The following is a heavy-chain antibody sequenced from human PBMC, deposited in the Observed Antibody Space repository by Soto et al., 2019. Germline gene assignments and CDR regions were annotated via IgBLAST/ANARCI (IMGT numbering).Heavy chain of an antibody. D-gene: IGHD4-17*01. CDR1: GFTFSNYW. CDR2: INPDGSRT. V-gene: IGHV3-74*01. Sequence: EVQLVESGGDLVQPGGSLRLSCAASGFTFSNYWMHWVRQTPGKGLVWVSRINPDGSRTSYADSVRGRFTISRDNAKNTLYLQMISLGADDTAVYYCARVAVTTSSFDTWGHGTLVTVSS. CDR3: ARVAVTTSSFDT. J-gene: IGHJ4*01.